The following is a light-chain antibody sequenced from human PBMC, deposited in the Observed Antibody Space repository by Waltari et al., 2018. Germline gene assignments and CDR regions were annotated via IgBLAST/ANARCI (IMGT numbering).Light chain of an antibody. V-gene: IGLV1-44*01. Sequence: QSVLTQPPSASGTPGQRVTISCSGSNSNIGSSTVNWYQRVPGTAPKLLIYSNEQRPSGVPARFSGSKSGTSASLAISGLHSEDEADYYCATWDARLTAVLFGGGTKVTVL. CDR3: ATWDARLTAVL. CDR1: NSNIGSST. CDR2: SNE. J-gene: IGLJ2*01.